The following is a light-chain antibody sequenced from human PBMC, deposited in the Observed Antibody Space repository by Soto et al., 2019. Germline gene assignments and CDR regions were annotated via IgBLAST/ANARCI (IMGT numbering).Light chain of an antibody. Sequence: QSALTQPACVSGSPGQSITISCTGTSSDVGGYNYVSWYQQHPGKAPKLMIYEVTNRPSGISDRFSASKSGNTASLTISGLQAEDEADYYCNSYTTSSTLVFGGGTKLTV. V-gene: IGLV2-14*01. CDR3: NSYTTSSTLV. CDR1: SSDVGGYNY. CDR2: EVT. J-gene: IGLJ2*01.